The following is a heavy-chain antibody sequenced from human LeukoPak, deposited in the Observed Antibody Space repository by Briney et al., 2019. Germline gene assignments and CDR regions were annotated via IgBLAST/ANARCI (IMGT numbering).Heavy chain of an antibody. CDR1: GGSFSGYY. CDR3: ARVYSSSSFLGWFDP. V-gene: IGHV4-34*01. Sequence: PSETLSLTCAVYGGSFSGYYWSWIRQPPGKGLEWIGEINHSGSTNYNPSLKSRVTISVDTSKNQFSLKLSSVAAADTAVYYCARVYSSSSFLGWFDPWGQGTLVTVSS. J-gene: IGHJ5*02. D-gene: IGHD6-6*01. CDR2: INHSGST.